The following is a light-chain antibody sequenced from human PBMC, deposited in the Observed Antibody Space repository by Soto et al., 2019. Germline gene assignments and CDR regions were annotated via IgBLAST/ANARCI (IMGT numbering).Light chain of an antibody. V-gene: IGKV1-5*03. CDR2: KAS. Sequence: DIQMTQSPSTLSGSVGDRVTITCRASQTISSWLAWYQQKPGKAPKLLIYKASTLETGVPSRFSGSGSGTEFTLSISSLQPDDFGTYYCLQDSNYPRTFGQGTKVDIK. J-gene: IGKJ2*01. CDR1: QTISSW. CDR3: LQDSNYPRT.